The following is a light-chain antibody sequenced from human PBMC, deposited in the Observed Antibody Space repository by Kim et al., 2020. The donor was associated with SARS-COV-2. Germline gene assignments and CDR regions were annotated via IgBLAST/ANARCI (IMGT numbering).Light chain of an antibody. CDR1: QSVTSN. Sequence: EVVMTQSPATLSVSLGERATLSCWASQSVTSNLAWYHQKPGQAPRLLIYDASTRATGTPGRVSGSGSGTEFTLTISSLQSEDFALYYCQQYYRWPLTFGQGTKVEIK. V-gene: IGKV3-15*01. CDR2: DAS. J-gene: IGKJ1*01. CDR3: QQYYRWPLT.